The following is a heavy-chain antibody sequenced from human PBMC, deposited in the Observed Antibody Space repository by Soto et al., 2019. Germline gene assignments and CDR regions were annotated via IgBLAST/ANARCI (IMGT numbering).Heavy chain of an antibody. CDR2: ISGSGGST. J-gene: IGHJ6*02. CDR3: ATSIVGATRYYYGMDV. D-gene: IGHD1-26*01. CDR1: GFTFSSYA. V-gene: IGHV3-23*01. Sequence: EVQLLESGGGLVQPGGSLRLSCAASGFTFSSYAMSWVRQAPGKGLEWVSAISGSGGSTYYADSVKGRFTISRDNSKNTLYLQMNSLRAYDTVVYYCATSIVGATRYYYGMDVWGQGPTVTVSS.